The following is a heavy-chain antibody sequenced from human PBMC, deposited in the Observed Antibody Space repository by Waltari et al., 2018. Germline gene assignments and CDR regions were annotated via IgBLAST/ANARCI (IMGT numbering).Heavy chain of an antibody. V-gene: IGHV3-9*01. D-gene: IGHD6-19*01. CDR2: ISWNSGSI. Sequence: EVQLVESGGGLVQPGRSLRLSCAASGFTFDDYAMHWVRQAPGKGLEWVSGISWNSGSIGYADSVKGRFTISRDNAKNSLYLQMNSLRAEDTALYYCAKDHYSSGWLGMDGWGQGTTVTVSS. CDR3: AKDHYSSGWLGMDG. J-gene: IGHJ6*02. CDR1: GFTFDDYA.